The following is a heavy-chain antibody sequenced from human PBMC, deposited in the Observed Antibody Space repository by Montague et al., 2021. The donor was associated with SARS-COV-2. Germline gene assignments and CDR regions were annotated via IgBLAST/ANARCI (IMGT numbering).Heavy chain of an antibody. J-gene: IGHJ4*02. CDR3: ARGVLRYFDWTSPFDY. CDR2: IYTSGST. V-gene: IGHV4-61*02. CDR1: GGSISSGSYY. Sequence: TLSLICTVSGGSISSGSYYWSWIRQPAGKGLEWIGRIYTSGSTNYNPSLKSRVTISVDTSKNQFSLKLSSVTAADTAVYYCARGVLRYFDWTSPFDYWGQGTLVTVSS. D-gene: IGHD3-9*01.